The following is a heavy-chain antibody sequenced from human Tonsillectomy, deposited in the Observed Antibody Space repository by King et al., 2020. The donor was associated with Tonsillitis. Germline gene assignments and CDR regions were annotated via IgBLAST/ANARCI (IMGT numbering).Heavy chain of an antibody. J-gene: IGHJ4*02. CDR2: VSANGAGT. V-gene: IGHV3-23*04. D-gene: IGHD5-24*01. CDR3: AKEMALTRPFDY. Sequence: VQLVESGGGLVQPGGSLRLSCAASGFTFSTYAMSWVRQAPGRGLEWVSAVSANGAGTHYTDSVKGRFTISKDNSKNTLYLQLDSLRAEDTALYDCAKEMALTRPFDYWGQGTLVTVSS. CDR1: GFTFSTYA.